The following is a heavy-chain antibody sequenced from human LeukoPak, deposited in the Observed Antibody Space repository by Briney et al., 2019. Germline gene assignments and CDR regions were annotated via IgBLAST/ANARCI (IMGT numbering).Heavy chain of an antibody. J-gene: IGHJ4*02. V-gene: IGHV1-8*03. Sequence: ASVKVSCKASGGTFSSYAINWVRQATGQGLEWMGWMNPNSGNTGYAQKFQGRVTITRNTSISTAYMELSSLRSEDTAVYYCARATIDPTVFDYWGQGTLVTVSS. CDR3: ARATIDPTVFDY. CDR1: GGTFSSYA. CDR2: MNPNSGNT.